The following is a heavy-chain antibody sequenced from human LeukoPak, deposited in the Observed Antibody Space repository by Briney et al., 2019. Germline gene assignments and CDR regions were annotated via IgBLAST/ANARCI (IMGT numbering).Heavy chain of an antibody. CDR3: ARDRNNWNYWVWFDP. J-gene: IGHJ5*02. D-gene: IGHD1-7*01. CDR2: MSSDGSNG. Sequence: PGGSLRLSCAASGFSLSRFGMHWVRQAPGKGLEWVAVMSSDGSNGFYADSVKGRFSISRDNSKNTLYLQMNSLRAEDTAVYYCARDRNNWNYWVWFDPWGQGTLVTVSS. V-gene: IGHV3-30*03. CDR1: GFSLSRFG.